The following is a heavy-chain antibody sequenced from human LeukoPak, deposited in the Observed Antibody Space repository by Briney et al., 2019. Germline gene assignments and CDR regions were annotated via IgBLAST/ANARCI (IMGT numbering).Heavy chain of an antibody. V-gene: IGHV3-7*01. J-gene: IGHJ4*02. CDR3: ARGRGSWYGVYFDY. CDR1: GFTFSGYA. Sequence: GESLRLSCAASGFTFSGYAMSWVRQAPGKGLEWVANIKRDGSEKYYVGSVKGRFTISRDNAKNSLYLQMNSLRTEDTAVYYCARGRGSWYGVYFDYWGQGTLVTVSS. D-gene: IGHD6-13*01. CDR2: IKRDGSEK.